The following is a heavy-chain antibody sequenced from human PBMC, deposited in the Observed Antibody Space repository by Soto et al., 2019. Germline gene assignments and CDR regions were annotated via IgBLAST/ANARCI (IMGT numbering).Heavy chain of an antibody. CDR2: ISGSDDST. D-gene: IGHD6-6*01. Sequence: EVPLLESGGGLVQPGESLRLSRAASGFTFSSYAMSWVRQAPGKGMEWVSVISGSDDSTYYADSLKGLFTISRDNSKITVYLQMNSLRADNTAVYYCAKRSSSSTFDYCGQGTLVTVSS. V-gene: IGHV3-23*01. CDR1: GFTFSSYA. J-gene: IGHJ4*02. CDR3: AKRSSSSTFDY.